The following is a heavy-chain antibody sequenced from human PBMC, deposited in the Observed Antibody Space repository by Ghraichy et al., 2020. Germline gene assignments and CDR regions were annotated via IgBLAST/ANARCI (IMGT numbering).Heavy chain of an antibody. J-gene: IGHJ4*02. D-gene: IGHD4-23*01. CDR2: IKQDGSEK. CDR3: ASGGNVFDY. CDR1: GFTFSNYW. V-gene: IGHV3-7*01. Sequence: GGSLRLSCAVSGFTFSNYWMSWVRQAPGKWLEWVANIKQDGSEKYYVDSVKGRFTISRDNGKNSLYLQMNSLRVEDTAVYYCASGGNVFDYWGQGTLVTVSS.